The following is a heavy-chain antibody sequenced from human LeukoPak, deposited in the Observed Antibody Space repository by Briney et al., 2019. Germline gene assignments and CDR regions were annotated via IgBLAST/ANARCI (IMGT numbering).Heavy chain of an antibody. CDR1: GFTFSSYS. V-gene: IGHV3-48*04. D-gene: IGHD6-13*01. CDR2: ISSSSSTI. Sequence: GGSLRLSCAASGFTFSSYSMNWVRQAPGKGLEWVSYISSSSSTIYYADSVKGRFTFSRDNAKNSLYLQMNSLRAEDTAVYYCARDVRIAAAGTSDYWGQGTLVTVSS. CDR3: ARDVRIAAAGTSDY. J-gene: IGHJ4*02.